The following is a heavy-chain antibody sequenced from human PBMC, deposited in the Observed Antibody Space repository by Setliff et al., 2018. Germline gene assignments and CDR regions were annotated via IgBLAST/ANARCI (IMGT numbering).Heavy chain of an antibody. Sequence: GSLRLSCEASGFTFSGYSMNWVRQAPGKGLEWIAYIYHSGSAYYNPSLKSRVTISVDTSKNQFSLKLSSVTAADTAVYYCARHNAGWYYFDYWGQGTLVTVSS. CDR2: IYHSGSA. D-gene: IGHD6-19*01. V-gene: IGHV4-59*08. J-gene: IGHJ4*02. CDR1: GFTFSGYS. CDR3: ARHNAGWYYFDY.